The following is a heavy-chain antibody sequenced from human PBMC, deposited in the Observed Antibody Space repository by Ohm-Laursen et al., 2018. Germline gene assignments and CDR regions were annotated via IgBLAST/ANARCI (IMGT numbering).Heavy chain of an antibody. D-gene: IGHD3-3*01. CDR2: IQTTGTT. CDR3: ARVVTGVVIGYYGMDV. V-gene: IGHV4-4*07. Sequence: SDTLSLTCTVSGDSISSYYWSWIRQPAGKGLEWIGRIQTTGTTNYNPFLKSRLTMSLDTSNNQFSLKLSSVTAADTAVYYCARVVTGVVIGYYGMDVWGQGTTVTVSS. CDR1: GDSISSYY. J-gene: IGHJ6*02.